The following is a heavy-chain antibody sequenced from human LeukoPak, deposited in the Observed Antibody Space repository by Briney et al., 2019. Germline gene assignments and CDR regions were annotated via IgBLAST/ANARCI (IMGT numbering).Heavy chain of an antibody. D-gene: IGHD3-22*01. CDR1: GYTFTSYG. CDR3: AGSSSGYFEFFDY. V-gene: IGHV1-69*06. Sequence: SVKVSCKASGYTFTSYGISWVRQAPGQGLEWMGGIIPIFGTANYAQKFQGRVTITADKSTSTAYMELSSLRSEDTAVYYCAGSSSGYFEFFDYWGQGTLVTVSS. J-gene: IGHJ4*02. CDR2: IIPIFGTA.